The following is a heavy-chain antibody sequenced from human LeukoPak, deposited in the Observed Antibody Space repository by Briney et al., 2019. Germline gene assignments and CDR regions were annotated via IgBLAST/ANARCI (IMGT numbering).Heavy chain of an antibody. V-gene: IGHV1-69*13. CDR1: GGTFSSYA. D-gene: IGHD3-9*01. CDR2: IIPIFGTA. J-gene: IGHJ3*02. Sequence: ASVKVSCKASGGTFSSYAISWVRQAPGQGLEWMGGIIPIFGTANYAQKFQGRVTINEDEYTSTAYMELSSLRSEDTAVYFFAMEQAAYEILTGYQGYDAFDIWGQGTMVTVSS. CDR3: AMEQAAYEILTGYQGYDAFDI.